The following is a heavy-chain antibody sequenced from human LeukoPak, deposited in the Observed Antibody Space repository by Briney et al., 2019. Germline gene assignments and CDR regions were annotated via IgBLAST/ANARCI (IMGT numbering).Heavy chain of an antibody. V-gene: IGHV3-48*04. D-gene: IGHD3-10*02. CDR1: GFTFSSYW. CDR2: ISSSGSTI. J-gene: IGHJ6*04. Sequence: PGGSLRLSCAASGFTFSSYWMSWVRQAPGKGLEWVSYISSSGSTIYYADSVKGRFTISRDNAKNSLYLQMNNLRAEDTAIYYCAELGITMIGGVWGKGTTVTISS. CDR3: AELGITMIGGV.